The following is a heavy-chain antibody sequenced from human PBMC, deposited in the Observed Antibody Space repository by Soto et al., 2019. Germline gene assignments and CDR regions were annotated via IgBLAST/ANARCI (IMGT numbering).Heavy chain of an antibody. Sequence: GGSLRLSCAASGFTFSNFGMHWVRQAPDKGLEWVALIWYDGSSNYYADSVKGRFTISRDNSKNTVYLQMNSLRAEDTAVYYCARTRVAPDVWGQGTTVTVSS. J-gene: IGHJ6*02. V-gene: IGHV3-33*01. CDR2: IWYDGSSN. CDR3: ARTRVAPDV. CDR1: GFTFSNFG.